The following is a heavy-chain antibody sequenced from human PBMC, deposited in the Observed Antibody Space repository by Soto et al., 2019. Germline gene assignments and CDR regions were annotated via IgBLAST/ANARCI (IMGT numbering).Heavy chain of an antibody. J-gene: IGHJ4*02. Sequence: EVQLVESEGGLVQPGGSLRLSCEASGFIFTTSDMSWVRQAPGKGLEWISSITITGDTTHYADSVKGRFTISRDNSRNTVYLKINSLGVGPTAVYYFAKGGGGDHGYWGQGTLVAVSS. CDR1: GFIFTTSD. V-gene: IGHV3-23*04. CDR2: ITITGDTT. D-gene: IGHD2-21*02. CDR3: AKGGGGDHGY.